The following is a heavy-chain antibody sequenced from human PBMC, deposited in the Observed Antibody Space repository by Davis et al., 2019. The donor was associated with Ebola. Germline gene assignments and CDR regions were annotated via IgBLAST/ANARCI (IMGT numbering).Heavy chain of an antibody. CDR3: AKDNRNIWSEV. J-gene: IGHJ3*01. Sequence: GESLKISCAASGFVFRNYVMSWVRQAPGKGLEWVSTLGTSADTYYADSVKGRFTISRDNSKNTLYLQMNGLRVDDTAIYYCAKDNRNIWSEVWGQGTMVTVSS. CDR1: GFVFRNYV. D-gene: IGHD2/OR15-2a*01. V-gene: IGHV3-23*01. CDR2: LGTSADT.